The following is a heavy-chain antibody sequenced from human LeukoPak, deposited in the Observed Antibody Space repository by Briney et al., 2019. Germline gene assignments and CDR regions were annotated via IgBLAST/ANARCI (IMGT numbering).Heavy chain of an antibody. D-gene: IGHD3-22*01. CDR1: GFIFSSYT. J-gene: IGHJ4*02. CDR2: ISSSGGTI. V-gene: IGHV3-48*01. Sequence: GGSLRLSCVGSGFIFSSYTMSWVRQAPGKGREWFSSISSSGGTIYYADSVKGRFTISRDNAKNSLYLQMNSLRAEDAAVYYCVRDFHVRLYDPGGYSYWGQGTLVTVSS. CDR3: VRDFHVRLYDPGGYSY.